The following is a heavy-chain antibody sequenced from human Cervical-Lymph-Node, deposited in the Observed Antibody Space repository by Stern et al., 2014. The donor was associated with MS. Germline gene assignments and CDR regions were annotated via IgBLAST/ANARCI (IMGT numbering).Heavy chain of an antibody. CDR1: GFTFSTYP. D-gene: IGHD6-19*01. CDR3: VKDFNFILGTSGWYFDY. J-gene: IGHJ4*02. V-gene: IGHV3-64D*06. Sequence: EMQLVESGGGLVQPGGSLRLSCSASGFTFSTYPVRWVRQAPGKGLEYVSGIGSNGAATYYADSVRGRFTISRDNSKNTVYLQMSSLRIEDTAAYHCVKDFNFILGTSGWYFDYWGQGTLVTVSS. CDR2: IGSNGAAT.